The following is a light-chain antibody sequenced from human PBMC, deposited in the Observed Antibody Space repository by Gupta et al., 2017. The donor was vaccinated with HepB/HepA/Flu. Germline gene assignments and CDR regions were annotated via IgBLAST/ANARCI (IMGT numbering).Light chain of an antibody. CDR1: QSVSSSY. CDR3: QQYGSSSWT. J-gene: IGKJ1*01. V-gene: IGKV3-20*01. Sequence: EIVLTQSPGTLSLSPGERATLSCRASQSVSSSYLAWYQQKPGQAPRLLIYGASSRATGIPDRFSGSGSGTDFTVTISRLEPEDFAVYYCQQYGSSSWTFGQGTKGEIK. CDR2: GAS.